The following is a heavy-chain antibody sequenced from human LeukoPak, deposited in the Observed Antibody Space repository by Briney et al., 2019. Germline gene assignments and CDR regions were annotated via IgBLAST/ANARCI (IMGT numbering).Heavy chain of an antibody. Sequence: GGSLRLSCAASGFTFSSYGMHWVRQAPGKGLEWVAFIRYDGSNKYYADSVKGRFAISRDNSKNTLYLQMNSLRAEDTAVYYCAKDRLLIAAWGDYFDYWGQGTLVTVSS. CDR3: AKDRLLIAAWGDYFDY. CDR2: IRYDGSNK. V-gene: IGHV3-30*02. CDR1: GFTFSSYG. J-gene: IGHJ4*02. D-gene: IGHD6-25*01.